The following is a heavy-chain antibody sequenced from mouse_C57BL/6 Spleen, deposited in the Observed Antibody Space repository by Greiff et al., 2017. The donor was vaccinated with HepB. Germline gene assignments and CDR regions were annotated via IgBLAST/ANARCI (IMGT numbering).Heavy chain of an antibody. CDR3: ARSPNYGDAMDY. D-gene: IGHD1-1*01. Sequence: VQRVESGPELVKPGASVKISCKASGYTFTDYYINWVKQRPGQGLEWIGWIFPGSGSTYYNEKFKGKATLTVDKSSSTAYMLLSSLTSEDSAVYFCARSPNYGDAMDYWGQGTSVTVSS. CDR2: IFPGSGST. V-gene: IGHV1-75*01. CDR1: GYTFTDYY. J-gene: IGHJ4*01.